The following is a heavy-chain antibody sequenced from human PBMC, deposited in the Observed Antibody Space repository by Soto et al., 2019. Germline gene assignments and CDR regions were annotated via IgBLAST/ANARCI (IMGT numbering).Heavy chain of an antibody. Sequence: SETLSLTCTVSGGSISSYYWSWIRQPPGKGLEWIGYIYYSGSTNYNPSLKGRVTISVDTSKNQFSLKLSSMTAADTAVYYCAREDIVEGWFDPWGQGTLVTVSS. CDR1: GGSISSYY. CDR3: AREDIVEGWFDP. D-gene: IGHD2-15*01. J-gene: IGHJ5*02. CDR2: IYYSGST. V-gene: IGHV4-59*01.